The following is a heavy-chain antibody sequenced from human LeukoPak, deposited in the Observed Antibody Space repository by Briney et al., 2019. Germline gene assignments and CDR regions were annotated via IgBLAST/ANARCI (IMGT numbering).Heavy chain of an antibody. CDR3: ANEDSSGYYY. D-gene: IGHD3-22*01. Sequence: QAGGSLRLSCAASGFTVSSNYLSWVRQAPGKGLECVSVIYSGGNTYYADSVKGRFTISRDNSKNTLFLQMSSLRVEDTAVYYCANEDSSGYYYWGQGTLVTVSS. CDR2: IYSGGNT. J-gene: IGHJ4*02. V-gene: IGHV3-53*01. CDR1: GFTVSSNY.